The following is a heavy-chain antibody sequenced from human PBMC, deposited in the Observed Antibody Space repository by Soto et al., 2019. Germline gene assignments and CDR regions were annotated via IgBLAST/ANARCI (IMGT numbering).Heavy chain of an antibody. CDR3: ATREDTTAIALGLYPYYGTDV. V-gene: IGHV1-18*01. D-gene: IGHD5-18*01. J-gene: IGHJ6*02. CDR2: ISAYNGNT. Sequence: ASVKVSCKASGYTFTSYGISWVRQAPGQGLEWMGWISAYNGNTNYAQKLQGRVTMTTDTSTSTAYMELRSLRSDDTAVYYCATREDTTAIALGLYPYYGTDVWGQGTTVSVS. CDR1: GYTFTSYG.